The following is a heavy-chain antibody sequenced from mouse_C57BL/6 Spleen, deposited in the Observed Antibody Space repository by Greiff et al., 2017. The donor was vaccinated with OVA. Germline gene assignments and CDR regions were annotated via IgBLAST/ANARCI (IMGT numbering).Heavy chain of an antibody. CDR2: FYPGSGSI. D-gene: IGHD1-2*01. Sequence: VQRVESGAELVKPGASVKLSCKASGYTFTEYTIHWVKQRSGQGLEWIGWFYPGSGSIKYNEKFKDKATLTADKSSSTVYMELSRLTSEDSAVYFCARHEGANSFITTALDVWGTGTTVTVSS. CDR3: ARHEGANSFITTALDV. J-gene: IGHJ1*03. V-gene: IGHV1-62-2*01. CDR1: GYTFTEYT.